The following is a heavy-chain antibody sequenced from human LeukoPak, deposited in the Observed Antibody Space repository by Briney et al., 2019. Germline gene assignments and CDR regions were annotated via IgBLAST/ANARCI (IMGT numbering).Heavy chain of an antibody. Sequence: PSETLSLTCTVSGGSISSYYWSWIRQPAGKGLEWIGRIYTSGGTNYNPSLKSRVTMSVDTSKSQFSLKLSSVTAADTAVYYCARDGTTNAFDIWGQGTMVTVSS. J-gene: IGHJ3*02. CDR2: IYTSGGT. D-gene: IGHD1-7*01. CDR3: ARDGTTNAFDI. CDR1: GGSISSYY. V-gene: IGHV4-4*07.